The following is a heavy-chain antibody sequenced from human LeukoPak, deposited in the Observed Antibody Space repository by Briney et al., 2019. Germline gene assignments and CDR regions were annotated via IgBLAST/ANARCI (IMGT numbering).Heavy chain of an antibody. D-gene: IGHD3-16*01. CDR3: ARGGTRNFDL. V-gene: IGHV3-74*01. CDR1: GFTVSSNY. J-gene: IGHJ2*01. Sequence: GGSLRLSCAASGFTVSSNYMSWVRQAPGKGLVWVSRINNDGSSTTYADSVKGRFTVSRDNAENTLYLQMNSLRAEDTAVYYCARGGTRNFDLWGRGTLVTVSS. CDR2: INNDGSST.